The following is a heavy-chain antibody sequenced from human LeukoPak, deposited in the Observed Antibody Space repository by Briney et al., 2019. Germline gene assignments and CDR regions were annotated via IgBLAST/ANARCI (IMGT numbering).Heavy chain of an antibody. V-gene: IGHV3-23*01. J-gene: IGHJ4*02. CDR3: ARENYYGSGSQKVLYYFDY. CDR2: INSGGDDT. D-gene: IGHD3-10*01. Sequence: GASLRLSCAGSGFTFRTYAMGWVRQAPGKGLEWVSSINSGGDDTYYADSVKGRFTISRDNFKNTLYLQMNSLRAEDTAVYYCARENYYGSGSQKVLYYFDYWGQGTLVTVSS. CDR1: GFTFRTYA.